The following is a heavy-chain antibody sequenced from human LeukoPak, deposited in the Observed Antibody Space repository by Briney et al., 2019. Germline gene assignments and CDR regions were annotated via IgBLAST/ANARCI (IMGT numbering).Heavy chain of an antibody. J-gene: IGHJ5*02. CDR1: GFTLSRYA. CDR3: AKEVATIALKWFDP. V-gene: IGHV3-23*01. Sequence: GGSLRLSCAASGFTLSRYAMSWVRQPPGKRLEWISALSGSGGSTYYADSVKSRFTISRDNSKNPLYLQMNSLRAEDTAVYYCAKEVATIALKWFDPWGQGTLVTVSS. D-gene: IGHD5-24*01. CDR2: LSGSGGST.